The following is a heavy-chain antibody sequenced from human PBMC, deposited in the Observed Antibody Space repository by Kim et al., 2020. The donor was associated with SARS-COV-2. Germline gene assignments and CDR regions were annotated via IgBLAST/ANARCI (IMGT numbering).Heavy chain of an antibody. J-gene: IGHJ2*01. CDR3: ARDKDSYFDL. CDR2: DGSTT. Sequence: GGSLRLSCAPSGFTFRNYGMHWVRQAPAQGLEWVAHDGSTTDYADSVKGRFIISRDNSKNTLYLQRNSLRAEDTAVYYCARDKDSYFDLWGRGTLVTVSS. V-gene: IGHV3-33*01. CDR1: GFTFRNYG.